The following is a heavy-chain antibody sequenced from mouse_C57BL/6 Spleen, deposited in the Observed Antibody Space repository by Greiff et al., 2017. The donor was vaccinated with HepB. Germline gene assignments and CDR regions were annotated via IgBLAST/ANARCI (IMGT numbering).Heavy chain of an antibody. CDR3: ARPHYDDDWYVDV. Sequence: EVHLVESGGGLVKPGGSLKLSCAASGFTFSDYGMHWVRQAPEKGLEWVAYISSGSSTIYYADTVKGRFTISRDNAKNTLFLEMTSLRSEDTAVYYCARPHYDDDWYVDVWGTGTTVTVSS. CDR1: GFTFSDYG. J-gene: IGHJ1*03. CDR2: ISSGSSTI. V-gene: IGHV5-17*01. D-gene: IGHD2-4*01.